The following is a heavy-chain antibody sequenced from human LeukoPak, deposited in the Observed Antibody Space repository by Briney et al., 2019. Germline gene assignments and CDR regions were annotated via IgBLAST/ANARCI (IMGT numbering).Heavy chain of an antibody. V-gene: IGHV4-59*01. J-gene: IGHJ3*02. CDR3: ASASPGLSGYDYGPDAFDI. D-gene: IGHD5-12*01. CDR2: IYYSGST. Sequence: SETLSLTCTVSGGSISSYYWSWIRQPPGKGLEWIGYIYYSGSTNYSPSLKSRVTISVDTSKNQFSLKLSSVTAADTAVYYGASASPGLSGYDYGPDAFDIWGQGTMVTVSS. CDR1: GGSISSYY.